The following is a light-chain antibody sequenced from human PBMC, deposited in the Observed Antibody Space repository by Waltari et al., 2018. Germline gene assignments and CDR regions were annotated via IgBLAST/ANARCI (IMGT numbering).Light chain of an antibody. J-gene: IGKJ1*01. CDR1: QRVLSRSNNKNY. CDR2: WAS. Sequence: DIVMTQSPDSLAVSLGEKATINCKSSQRVLSRSNNKNYLAWYQQKPGQPPKLLIYWASNRESGVPDRFTGSGSGTDFTLTISSLQAEDVAVYYCQQYYSSRTFGQGTKVEIK. V-gene: IGKV4-1*01. CDR3: QQYYSSRT.